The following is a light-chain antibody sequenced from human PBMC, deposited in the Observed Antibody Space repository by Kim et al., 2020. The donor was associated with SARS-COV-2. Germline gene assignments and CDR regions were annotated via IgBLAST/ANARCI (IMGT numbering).Light chain of an antibody. J-gene: IGLJ2*01. CDR2: DVS. CDR3: SSYTSSRSRVV. Sequence: QSITISCTGTSSDVGGYNYVSWYQQHPGKAPKLMIYDVSNRPSGVSNRFSGSKSGNTASLTISGLQAEDEADYYCSSYTSSRSRVVFGGGTQLTVL. V-gene: IGLV2-14*03. CDR1: SSDVGGYNY.